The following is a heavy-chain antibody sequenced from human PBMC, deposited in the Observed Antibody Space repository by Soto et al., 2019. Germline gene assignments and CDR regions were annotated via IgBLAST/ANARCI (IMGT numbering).Heavy chain of an antibody. Sequence: GASVKVSCKVSGYTLTELSMHWVRQAPGKGLEWMGGFDPEDGETIYAQKFQRRVTMTEDTSTDTAYMELSSLRSEDTAVYYCATDLGQQGRYYYYGMDVWGQGTTVTVSS. J-gene: IGHJ6*02. CDR3: ATDLGQQGRYYYYGMDV. D-gene: IGHD6-19*01. CDR1: GYTLTELS. V-gene: IGHV1-24*01. CDR2: FDPEDGET.